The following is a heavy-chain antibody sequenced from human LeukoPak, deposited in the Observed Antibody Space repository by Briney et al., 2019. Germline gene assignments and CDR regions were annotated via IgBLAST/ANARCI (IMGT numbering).Heavy chain of an antibody. CDR2: ISTSGSP. Sequence: SETLSLTCTVSGGAISNYYWSWIRQTAGKGLEWIGLISTSGSPNYNPSLKSRVTMSVDTSKNQFSLKLSSVTAADTAVYYCARDLTTPPYNWFDPWGQGTLVTVSS. J-gene: IGHJ5*02. D-gene: IGHD4/OR15-4a*01. CDR1: GGAISNYY. CDR3: ARDLTTPPYNWFDP. V-gene: IGHV4-4*07.